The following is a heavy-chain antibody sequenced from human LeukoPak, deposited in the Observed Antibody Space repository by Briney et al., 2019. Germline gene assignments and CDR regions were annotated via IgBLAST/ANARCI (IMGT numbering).Heavy chain of an antibody. D-gene: IGHD3-3*01. CDR2: ISGDGDDT. V-gene: IGHV3-43*02. CDR1: GFTFDDYA. J-gene: IGHJ4*02. Sequence: GSLRLSCSASGFTFDDYAIHWVRQAPGKGLEWVSLISGDGDDTYYADSVKGRFTISRDNRKKSLFLQMSRLRTEDTALYYCAKDISASVFGVASDYWGQGTLVTVSS. CDR3: AKDISASVFGVASDY.